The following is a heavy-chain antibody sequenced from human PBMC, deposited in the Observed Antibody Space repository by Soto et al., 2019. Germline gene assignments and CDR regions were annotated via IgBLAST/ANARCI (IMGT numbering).Heavy chain of an antibody. J-gene: IGHJ4*02. Sequence: QVQLVESGGGVVQPGRSLRLSCAASGFTFSSYVMHWVRQAPGKGLEWVAVVSNDGSNKDYADSVKGRFTIYRDNSKNTLYLQMNSLRAEDTAVYYCAKVLLTYTSGWYHPHFDYWGQGTLVTVSS. CDR1: GFTFSSYV. CDR3: AKVLLTYTSGWYHPHFDY. D-gene: IGHD6-19*01. V-gene: IGHV3-30*18. CDR2: VSNDGSNK.